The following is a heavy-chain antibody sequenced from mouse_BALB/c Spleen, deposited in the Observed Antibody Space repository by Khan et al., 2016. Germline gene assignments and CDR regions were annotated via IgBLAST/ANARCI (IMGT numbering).Heavy chain of an antibody. CDR2: INTETGEP. Sequence: QIQLVQSGPELKKPGETVKISCKASGYTFTDYSMHWVKQAPGKGLKWMGWINTETGEPTYADDFKGRFAFFLETSASSAYLRINNLQNEDTATYFCARYRGSSYDYNAMAYWGQGTSVTVSS. D-gene: IGHD1-1*01. CDR1: GYTFTDYS. J-gene: IGHJ4*01. CDR3: ARYRGSSYDYNAMAY. V-gene: IGHV9-2-1*01.